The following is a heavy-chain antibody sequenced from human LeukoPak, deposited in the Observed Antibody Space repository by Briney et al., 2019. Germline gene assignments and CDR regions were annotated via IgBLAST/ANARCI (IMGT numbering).Heavy chain of an antibody. CDR1: GFTFSSYW. Sequence: GGSLRLSCAASGFTFSSYWMSWVRQPPGKGLEWVANIKQDGSEEHYVASVKGRFTISRDNPQSSLSLQMTELRAEDTAVYYCARWAVTGIYLDSWGQGALVTVSS. V-gene: IGHV3-7*01. CDR2: IKQDGSEE. D-gene: IGHD6-19*01. CDR3: ARWAVTGIYLDS. J-gene: IGHJ4*02.